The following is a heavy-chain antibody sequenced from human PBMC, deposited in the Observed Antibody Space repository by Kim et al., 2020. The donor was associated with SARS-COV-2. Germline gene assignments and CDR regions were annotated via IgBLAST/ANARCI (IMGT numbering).Heavy chain of an antibody. CDR1: GFTFTDAW. J-gene: IGHJ4*02. Sequence: GGSLRLSCVASGFTFTDAWMNWVRQAPGKGLEWVARIKIKADGGTTDYAAPVEDRFTISRDDSTNTVSLHMNSLNTEDTAVYYCAAYGGHDYWGQGTLVTVSS. CDR3: AAYGGHDY. CDR2: IKIKADGGTT. D-gene: IGHD4-17*01. V-gene: IGHV3-15*01.